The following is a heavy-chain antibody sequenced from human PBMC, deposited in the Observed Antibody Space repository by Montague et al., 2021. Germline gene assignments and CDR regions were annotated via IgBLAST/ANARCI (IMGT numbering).Heavy chain of an antibody. V-gene: IGHV4-59*12. D-gene: IGHD2-15*01. CDR3: ARGQGYDSRWFY. CDR2: VYSRGST. Sequence: SETLSLTCAVSGDSINGYSWRWSRLPPGKGLDWIGDVYSRGSTSYNPSLKSRVIISVESAKNQISLRLNSASAADTAVYYCARGQGYDSRWFYWGRGTLIFVSA. J-gene: IGHJ4*02. CDR1: GDSINGYS.